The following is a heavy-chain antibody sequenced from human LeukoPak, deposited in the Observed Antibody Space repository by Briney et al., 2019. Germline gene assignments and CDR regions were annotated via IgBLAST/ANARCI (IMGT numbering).Heavy chain of an antibody. D-gene: IGHD1-1*01. CDR3: TTDKLD. CDR1: GFTFSDFY. CDR2: ISSSQRAI. V-gene: IGHV3-11*01. J-gene: IGHJ4*02. Sequence: PGGSLRLSCAASGFTFSDFYMSWIRQAPGKGLEWVSLISSSQRAINYGDAVKGRFTTSRDNAKNSLFLQMNSLRAEDTAIYYCTTDKLDWGQGTLVTVSS.